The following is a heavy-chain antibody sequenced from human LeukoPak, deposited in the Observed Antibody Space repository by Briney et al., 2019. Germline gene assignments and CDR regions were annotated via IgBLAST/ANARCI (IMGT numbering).Heavy chain of an antibody. J-gene: IGHJ5*02. CDR3: AREVYVAWFDP. CDR2: IYGGGST. V-gene: IGHV3-53*01. Sequence: GGSLRLSCAASGFTVSSNYMSWVRQAPGKGLEWVSVIYGGGSTYYADSVNGRFTISRDNTKNTLYLQMNSLRAEATAEYYCAREVYVAWFDPWGQGTLVTVSS. CDR1: GFTVSSNY. D-gene: IGHD2-8*01.